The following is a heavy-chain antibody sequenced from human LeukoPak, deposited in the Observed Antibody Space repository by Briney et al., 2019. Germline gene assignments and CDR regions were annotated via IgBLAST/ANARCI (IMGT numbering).Heavy chain of an antibody. D-gene: IGHD4/OR15-4a*01. V-gene: IGHV4-34*01. CDR1: GGSFSGYY. Sequence: SETLSLTCAVFGGSFSGYYWSWIRQPPGKGLEWIGEINHSGSTNYNPSLKSRVTISVDTSKSQFSLRLSSVTAADTAAYYCASVPGAYNYFDSWGQGDLVTVSS. J-gene: IGHJ5*01. CDR3: ASVPGAYNYFDS. CDR2: INHSGST.